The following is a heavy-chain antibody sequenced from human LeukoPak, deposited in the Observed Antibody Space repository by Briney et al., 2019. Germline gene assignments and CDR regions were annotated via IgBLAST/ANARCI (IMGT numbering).Heavy chain of an antibody. V-gene: IGHV4-30-2*01. D-gene: IGHD3-22*01. Sequence: PSETLSLTCAVSGGSISSGGYSGSGIRQPPGKGLEGIGDIYHRGSTHYNPSLKSRVTISVDRSKNQFSLKLSSVTAADTAVYYCTRGQRGSGHNYDGSGYLDLWGRGTLVTVSS. CDR1: GGSISSGGYS. J-gene: IGHJ2*01. CDR2: IYHRGST. CDR3: TRGQRGSGHNYDGSGYLDL.